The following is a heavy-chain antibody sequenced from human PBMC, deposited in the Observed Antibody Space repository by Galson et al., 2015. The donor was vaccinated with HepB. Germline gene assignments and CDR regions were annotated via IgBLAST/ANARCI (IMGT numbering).Heavy chain of an antibody. CDR1: GFTVSGNY. CDR3: ATEGDTSTWYRY. CDR2: IYSGDGT. V-gene: IGHV3-66*01. D-gene: IGHD6-13*01. J-gene: IGHJ4*02. Sequence: SLRLSCAASGFTVSGNYLSWVRQAPGKGLEWVSSIYSGDGTSYADSVKGRFTISRDNSKNSVYLQMNSLRAEDTAVYHCATEGDTSTWYRYWGRGTLVTVSS.